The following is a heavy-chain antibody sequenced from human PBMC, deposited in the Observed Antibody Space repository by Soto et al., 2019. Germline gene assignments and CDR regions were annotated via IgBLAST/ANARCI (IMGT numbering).Heavy chain of an antibody. D-gene: IGHD6-13*01. CDR3: AHRRIAAAINAFDI. CDR2: IYWDDDK. Sequence: QITLKESGPTLVKPTQTLTLTCTFSGFSLSTSGVGVGWIRQPPGKALEWLALIYWDDDKRYSPSLKSRLTIPQDTSKNQVVLTMTNMDPVDTATYYCAHRRIAAAINAFDIWGQGTMVTVSS. CDR1: GFSLSTSGVG. V-gene: IGHV2-5*02. J-gene: IGHJ3*02.